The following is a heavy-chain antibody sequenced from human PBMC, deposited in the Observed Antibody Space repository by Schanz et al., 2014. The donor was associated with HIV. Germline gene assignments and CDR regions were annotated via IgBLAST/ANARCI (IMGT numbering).Heavy chain of an antibody. V-gene: IGHV1-69*06. D-gene: IGHD3-22*01. Sequence: QVQLVQSGAEVKKPGSSVKVSCKASGGTFMTYAISWVRQAPGQGLEWMGGIIPVFGTTNYAQKFQGRVTMTRGTSINTAYMELSRLRSDDTAVYYCARDLRASSVASLDYWGQGTLVTISS. CDR2: IIPVFGTT. CDR1: GGTFMTYA. CDR3: ARDLRASSVASLDY. J-gene: IGHJ4*02.